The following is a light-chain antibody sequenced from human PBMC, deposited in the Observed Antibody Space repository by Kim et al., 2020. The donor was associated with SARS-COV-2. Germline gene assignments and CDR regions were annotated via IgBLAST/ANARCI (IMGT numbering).Light chain of an antibody. CDR1: NSNIGTDT. Sequence: GQRVTTSCSASNSNIGTDTVTWSQQLPEPATKLLIYDNEQRPSGVPDRFSGSTSGNSASLAISGLQSEDEAVYYCAAWDDSLAGPVFGGGTQLTVL. CDR3: AAWDDSLAGPV. J-gene: IGLJ3*02. V-gene: IGLV1-44*01. CDR2: DNE.